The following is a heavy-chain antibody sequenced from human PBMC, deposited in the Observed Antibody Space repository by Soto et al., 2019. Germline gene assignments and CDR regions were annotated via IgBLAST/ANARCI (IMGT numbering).Heavy chain of an antibody. CDR1: GFTFSTYD. Sequence: QVQLMESGGGVVQPGRSLRLSCAASGFTFSTYDMHWVRQAPGKGLEWVAVISYGGDNKYYGDSVKGRFTISRDNSNNTLYLQMNSLRAEDTAVYYCGKGLDPIDYWGQGTLVTVSS. CDR3: GKGLDPIDY. D-gene: IGHD1-1*01. CDR2: ISYGGDNK. V-gene: IGHV3-30*18. J-gene: IGHJ4*02.